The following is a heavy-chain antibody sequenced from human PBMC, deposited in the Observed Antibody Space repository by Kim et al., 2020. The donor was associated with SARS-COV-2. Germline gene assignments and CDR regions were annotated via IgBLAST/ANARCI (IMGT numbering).Heavy chain of an antibody. V-gene: IGHV1-18*01. Sequence: ASVKVSCKASGYTFTSYGISWVRQAPGQGLEWMGWISAYNGNTNYAQKLQGRVTMTTDTSTSTAYMELRSLRSDDTAVYYCARVKTHYDFWSGYYKRAYYFDYWGQGTLVTVSS. CDR2: ISAYNGNT. CDR3: ARVKTHYDFWSGYYKRAYYFDY. J-gene: IGHJ4*02. D-gene: IGHD3-3*01. CDR1: GYTFTSYG.